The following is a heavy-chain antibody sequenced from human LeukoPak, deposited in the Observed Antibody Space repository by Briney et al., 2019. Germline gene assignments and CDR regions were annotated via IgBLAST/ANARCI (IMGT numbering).Heavy chain of an antibody. J-gene: IGHJ6*03. Sequence: GGSLRLSCAASGFIFSNYTMNWVRQAPGKGLEWVSSISKSSTYIYYADAVKGRFTISRDNAKTSVYLQMNSLRAEDTAVYYCARDYDRYYMDVWGKGTTVTVSS. CDR3: ARDYDRYYMDV. D-gene: IGHD3-3*01. CDR1: GFIFSNYT. CDR2: ISKSSTYI. V-gene: IGHV3-21*06.